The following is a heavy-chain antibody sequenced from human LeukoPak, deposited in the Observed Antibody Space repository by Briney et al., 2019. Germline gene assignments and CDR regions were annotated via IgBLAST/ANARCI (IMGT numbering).Heavy chain of an antibody. CDR3: AKDLLVAATGWFDP. V-gene: IGHV3-13*01. D-gene: IGHD2-15*01. CDR1: GFTFSSYD. Sequence: PGGSLRLSCAASGFTFSSYDMHWVRQATGKGLEWVSAIGTAGDTYYPGSVKGRFTISRDNSKNTLYLQMNSLRAEDTAVYYCAKDLLVAATGWFDPWGQGTLVTVSS. J-gene: IGHJ5*02. CDR2: IGTAGDT.